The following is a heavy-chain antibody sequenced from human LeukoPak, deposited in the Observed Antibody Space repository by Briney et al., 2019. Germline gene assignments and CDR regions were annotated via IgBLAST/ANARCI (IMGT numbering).Heavy chain of an antibody. CDR1: GYTFVNYG. CDR2: ISIYSGNA. D-gene: IGHD1-26*01. V-gene: IGHV1-18*01. CDR3: ARGRSGGTTWARSPTSTYYLDY. J-gene: IGHJ4*02. Sequence: ASVKVSCKASGYTFVNYGINWVRQSPGQGLEWMGWISIYSGNAKYAPKFQGRVTMTRDTSTNTAYMELGSLRSDDTAVYYCARGRSGGTTWARSPTSTYYLDYWGQGTLVTVSS.